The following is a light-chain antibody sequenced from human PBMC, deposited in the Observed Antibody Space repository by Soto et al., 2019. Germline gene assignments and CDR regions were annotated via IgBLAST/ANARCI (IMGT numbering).Light chain of an antibody. V-gene: IGLV1-51*01. J-gene: IGLJ2*01. CDR1: SSNIGNNY. Sequence: QSVLTQPPSVSAAPGQKVTISCSGSSSNIGNNYVSWYQQLPGTAPKLLIYDSNKRPSGIPDRFSGSKSGTSATLGITGLQTGDEAGYYCGPWDSRLSAVVFGGGTKLTVL. CDR2: DSN. CDR3: GPWDSRLSAVV.